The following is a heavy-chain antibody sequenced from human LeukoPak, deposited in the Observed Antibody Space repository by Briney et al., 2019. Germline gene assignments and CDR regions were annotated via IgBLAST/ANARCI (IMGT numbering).Heavy chain of an antibody. D-gene: IGHD6-19*01. V-gene: IGHV1-8*01. J-gene: IGHJ5*01. Sequence: ASVKVSCKXSGYTFTSYDINWVRQATGQGLERMGWMNPNSGNTGYSQKFQGRVTMTRNTSISTAYMELSSLRSEDTAVYYCARKRAVAVNWFDPWGQGTLVTVSS. CDR1: GYTFTSYD. CDR2: MNPNSGNT. CDR3: ARKRAVAVNWFDP.